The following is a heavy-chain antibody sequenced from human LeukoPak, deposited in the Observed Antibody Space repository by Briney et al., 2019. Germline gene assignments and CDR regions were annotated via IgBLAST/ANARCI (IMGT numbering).Heavy chain of an antibody. CDR2: INYDSGGT. Sequence: GASVKVSCKASGYAFTNFHIHWVRQAPGEGLEWMGWINYDSGGTNHAQKFQDRVTMTRDMSISTVYMEVRGLTSDDTAMYFCVRDANNRDGHGFYSFDDWGQGTLVAVSS. CDR3: VRDANNRDGHGFYSFDD. CDR1: GYAFTNFH. V-gene: IGHV1-2*02. D-gene: IGHD1/OR15-1a*01. J-gene: IGHJ4*02.